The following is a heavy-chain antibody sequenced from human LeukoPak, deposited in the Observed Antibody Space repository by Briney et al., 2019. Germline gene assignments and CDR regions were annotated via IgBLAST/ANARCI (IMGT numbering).Heavy chain of an antibody. Sequence: PSETLSLTCTVSGGSISSGGYYWSWIRQPPGKGLEWIGYIYHSGTTYYNPSLKSRVTISVDTSKNQFSLKVNSVTAADTALYYCARAGSRSDFDYWGQGTLVTVSS. D-gene: IGHD6-6*01. CDR1: GGSISSGGYY. V-gene: IGHV4-30-2*01. CDR3: ARAGSRSDFDY. J-gene: IGHJ4*02. CDR2: IYHSGTT.